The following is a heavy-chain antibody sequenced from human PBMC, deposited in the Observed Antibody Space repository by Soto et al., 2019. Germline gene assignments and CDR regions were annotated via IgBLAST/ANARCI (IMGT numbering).Heavy chain of an antibody. CDR1: GYTFTSYG. J-gene: IGHJ5*02. D-gene: IGHD3-3*01. V-gene: IGHV1-18*01. Sequence: SVNVSCKASGYTFTSYGISWVRQAPGQGLEWMGWISAYNGNTNYAQKLQGRVTMTTDTSTSTAYMELRSLRSDDTAVYYCARDVASDDFWSGYYTYNCFDPWGQRTLVTVSS. CDR3: ARDVASDDFWSGYYTYNCFDP. CDR2: ISAYNGNT.